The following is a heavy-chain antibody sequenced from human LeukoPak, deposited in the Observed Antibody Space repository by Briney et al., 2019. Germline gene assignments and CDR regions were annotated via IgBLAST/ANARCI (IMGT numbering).Heavy chain of an antibody. Sequence: SETLSLTCTVSGGSISSYYWSWIRQPPGKGLEWIGYIYYSGSTNYNPSLKSRVTISVDTSKNQFSLKLSSVTAADTAVYYCARAIYGGYLNWGQGTLVTVSS. CDR3: ARAIYGGYLN. CDR2: IYYSGST. J-gene: IGHJ4*02. V-gene: IGHV4-59*01. CDR1: GGSISSYY. D-gene: IGHD5-12*01.